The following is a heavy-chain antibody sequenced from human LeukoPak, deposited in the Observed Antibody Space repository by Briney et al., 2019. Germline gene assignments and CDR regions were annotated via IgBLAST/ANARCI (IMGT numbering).Heavy chain of an antibody. CDR2: IYYSGST. D-gene: IGHD6-19*01. J-gene: IGHJ4*02. V-gene: IGHV4-39*01. CDR1: GGSISSSSYY. Sequence: PSETLSLTCTVSGGSISSSSYYWGWIRQPPGKGLEWIGSIYYSGSTYYNPSLKSRVTISVDTSKNQFSLKLSSVTAADTAVYYCARLVMAGLTYFDYWGRGTLVTVSS. CDR3: ARLVMAGLTYFDY.